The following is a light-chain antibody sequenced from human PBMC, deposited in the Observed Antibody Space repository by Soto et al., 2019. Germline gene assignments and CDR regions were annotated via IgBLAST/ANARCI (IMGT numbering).Light chain of an antibody. Sequence: VLTQSPGTLSLSPGEKASLSCRASQSTNYLTWYQQKPGQAPRLLIYGESARATGIPARFSGSGSGTEFTLTISSLQSEDFAVYFCQQYYDWPRTFGQGTKVDIK. V-gene: IGKV3-15*01. J-gene: IGKJ1*01. CDR2: GES. CDR1: QSTNY. CDR3: QQYYDWPRT.